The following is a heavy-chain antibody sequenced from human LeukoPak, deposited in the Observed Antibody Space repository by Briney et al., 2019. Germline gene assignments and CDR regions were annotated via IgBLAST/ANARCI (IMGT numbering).Heavy chain of an antibody. CDR1: GFTFSSYA. CDR2: IPYDGSNK. V-gene: IGHV3-30*04. CDR3: ARTVDTAMVTTDAFDI. Sequence: PGGSLRLSCAASGFTFSSYAMHWVRQAPGKGLEWVAVIPYDGSNKYYADSVKGRFTISRDNSKNTLYLQMNSLRAEDTAVYYCARTVDTAMVTTDAFDIWGQGTMVTVSS. J-gene: IGHJ3*02. D-gene: IGHD5-18*01.